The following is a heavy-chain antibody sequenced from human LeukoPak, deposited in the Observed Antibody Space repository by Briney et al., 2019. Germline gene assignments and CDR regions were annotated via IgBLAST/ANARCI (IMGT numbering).Heavy chain of an antibody. CDR3: ARTDYATSRYNWFDP. Sequence: SVKVSCKASGGTFSSYAISWVRQAPGQGLEWMGRIIPILGIANYAQKFQGRVTITADKSTSTAYMELSSLRSEDTAVYYCARTDYATSRYNWFDPWGQGTLVTDSS. D-gene: IGHD4-17*01. CDR1: GGTFSSYA. J-gene: IGHJ5*02. V-gene: IGHV1-69*04. CDR2: IIPILGIA.